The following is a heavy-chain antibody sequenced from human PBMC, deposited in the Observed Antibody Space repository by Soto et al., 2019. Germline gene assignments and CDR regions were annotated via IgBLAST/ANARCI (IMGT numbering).Heavy chain of an antibody. Sequence: EVQLVESGGGLVQPGRSLRLSCAASGFTFDDYAMHWVRQAPGKGLEWVSGISWNSSSIGYADSVKGRFTISRDNAKNSLYLQMNSLRAEDTALYYCAKNYQSDTHGGAFDYWGQGTLVTVSS. CDR2: ISWNSSSI. D-gene: IGHD4-17*01. CDR3: AKNYQSDTHGGAFDY. CDR1: GFTFDDYA. J-gene: IGHJ4*02. V-gene: IGHV3-9*01.